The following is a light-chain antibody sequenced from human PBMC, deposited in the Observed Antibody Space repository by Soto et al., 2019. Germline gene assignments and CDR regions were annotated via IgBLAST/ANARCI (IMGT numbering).Light chain of an antibody. CDR1: QSISSY. J-gene: IGKJ5*01. Sequence: IQMHQNHSSLSASVGDRVTITFHESQSISSYLNWYEQKPGKAPMLLIYAACSLQSGVPGRFSGSGSGTDFTVTISSLRPEDFATYYCQRSDSSPPVCFGQWTGLEI. CDR3: QRSDSSPPVC. V-gene: IGKV1-39*01. CDR2: AAC.